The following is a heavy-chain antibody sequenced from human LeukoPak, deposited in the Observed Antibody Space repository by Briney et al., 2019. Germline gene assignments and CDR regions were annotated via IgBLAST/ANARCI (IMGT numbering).Heavy chain of an antibody. CDR1: GYTFTGYY. CDR2: INPSSGDT. CDR3: ARSPDYSRFDS. V-gene: IGHV1-2*02. J-gene: IGHJ4*02. Sequence: ASVKVSCKASGYTFTGYYIHWVRQAPGQGLEWMGWINPSSGDTIYAQKFQGRVTMTRHTSINTAFMELRRLRSDDTAVYHCARSPDYSRFDSWGQGTLVTVSS. D-gene: IGHD4-11*01.